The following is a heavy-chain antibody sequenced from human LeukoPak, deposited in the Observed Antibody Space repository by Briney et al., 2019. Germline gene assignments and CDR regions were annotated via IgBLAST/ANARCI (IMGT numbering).Heavy chain of an antibody. Sequence: PSETLSLTCAVYGGSFGGYYWSWIRQPPGKGLEWIGEINHSGSTNYNPSLKSRVTISVDTSKNQFSLKLSSVTAADTAVYYCARGLRYYGSGRDLQHWGQGTLVTVSS. V-gene: IGHV4-34*01. CDR1: GGSFGGYY. CDR2: INHSGST. CDR3: ARGLRYYGSGRDLQH. D-gene: IGHD3-10*01. J-gene: IGHJ1*01.